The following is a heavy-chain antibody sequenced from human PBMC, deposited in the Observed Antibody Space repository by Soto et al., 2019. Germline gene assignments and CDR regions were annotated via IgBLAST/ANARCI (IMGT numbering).Heavy chain of an antibody. CDR2: MFYSGLT. V-gene: IGHV4-39*01. J-gene: IGHJ6*02. CDR1: GYSVTSSDYY. D-gene: IGHD2-15*01. CDR3: APLSVSLSGPYGIHV. Sequence: LSLTCSVSGYSVTSSDYYWAWIRQPPGKGLEWIGTMFYSGLTYYNPSLKSRVTLSVDTSKNQFSVRLNSVTAADTAVYYCAPLSVSLSGPYGIHVWGQGTTVTVSS.